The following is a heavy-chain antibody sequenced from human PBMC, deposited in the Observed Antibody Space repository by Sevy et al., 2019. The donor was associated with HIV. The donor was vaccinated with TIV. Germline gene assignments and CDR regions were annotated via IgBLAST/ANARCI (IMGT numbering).Heavy chain of an antibody. CDR3: ARADSIAVAGTLDY. CDR1: GDSVSSGSYY. CDR2: IYYSGST. V-gene: IGHV4-61*01. D-gene: IGHD6-19*01. Sequence: SETLSLTCTVSGDSVSSGSYYWSWIRQPPGKGLEWIGYIYYSGSTNYNPSLKSRVTISVDTSKNQFSLKLSSVTAADTAVYYCARADSIAVAGTLDYWGQGTLVTVSS. J-gene: IGHJ4*02.